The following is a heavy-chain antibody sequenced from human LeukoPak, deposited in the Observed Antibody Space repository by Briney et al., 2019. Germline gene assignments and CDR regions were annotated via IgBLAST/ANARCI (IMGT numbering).Heavy chain of an antibody. J-gene: IGHJ1*01. CDR2: INPNNGGT. V-gene: IGHV1-2*02. Sequence: ASVKVSCKASGYTFTGSYMHWARQAPGQGLEWMGWINPNNGGTNYAQKFQGRVTMTRDTSISTAYMELSRLRSDDTAVYYCARDWAWEQVWFQHWGQGIQVIVSS. CDR3: ARDWAWEQVWFQH. D-gene: IGHD1-26*01. CDR1: GYTFTGSY.